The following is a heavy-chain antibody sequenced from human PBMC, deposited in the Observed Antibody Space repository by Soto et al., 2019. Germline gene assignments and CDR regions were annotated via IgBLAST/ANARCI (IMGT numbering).Heavy chain of an antibody. J-gene: IGHJ5*02. CDR2: ISWNSGTI. CDR1: GFTFEDYA. CDR3: AKADRYDFWSGVWFDR. V-gene: IGHV3-9*01. D-gene: IGHD3-3*01. Sequence: VQLVESGGGLVQPGRSLRLSCAASGFTFEDYAIHWVRQAPGKGLEWVSGISWNSGTISYADSVKGRFTISRDNAKNSLYLKMNSLRLEDTALYYCAKADRYDFWSGVWFDRWGQGTLVTVSS.